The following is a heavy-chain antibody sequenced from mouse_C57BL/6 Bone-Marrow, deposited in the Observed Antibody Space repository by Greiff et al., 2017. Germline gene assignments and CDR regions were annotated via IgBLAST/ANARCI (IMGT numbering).Heavy chain of an antibody. D-gene: IGHD2-4*01. J-gene: IGHJ4*01. Sequence: VQLQQSGAELVRPGASVKLSCTASGFNIKDDYMHWVQQSPEQGLEWIGGIDPESGDTEYASKFQGKATITADTSSNTAYLQLSSLTSEDTAVYYCTTDGLRRDAMDYWGQGTSVTVSS. CDR1: GFNIKDDY. CDR3: TTDGLRRDAMDY. V-gene: IGHV14-4*01. CDR2: IDPESGDT.